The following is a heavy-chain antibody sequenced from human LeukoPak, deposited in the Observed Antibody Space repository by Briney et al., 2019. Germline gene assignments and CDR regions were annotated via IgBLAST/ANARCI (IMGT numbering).Heavy chain of an antibody. CDR2: SSAYNGNT. J-gene: IGHJ4*02. CDR3: ARVDLSPAYY. D-gene: IGHD3-16*01. Sequence: GSAVKVSCKASGYTFTSYGISWVRQAPGQGLEWMGWSSAYNGNTNYAQKLQGRVTMTTDTSTTTAYMELRSLRSDDPAVYYCARVDLSPAYYWGQRPLVPVPS. V-gene: IGHV1-18*01. CDR1: GYTFTSYG.